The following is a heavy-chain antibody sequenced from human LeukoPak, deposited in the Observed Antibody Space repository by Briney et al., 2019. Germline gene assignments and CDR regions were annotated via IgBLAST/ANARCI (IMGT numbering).Heavy chain of an antibody. CDR2: IYYSGGT. V-gene: IGHV4-30-4*01. Sequence: SETLSLTCTVSGGSISSDSYYWSWIRQHPGKGLEWIGYIYYSGGTYYNPSLKSRVTISVYRPKNQFSLKLSSVTAADTAVYYCARHNHVDYEGAIDYSGPGTLVTVSS. CDR3: ARHNHVDYEGAIDY. CDR1: GGSISSDSYY. D-gene: IGHD4-17*01. J-gene: IGHJ4*02.